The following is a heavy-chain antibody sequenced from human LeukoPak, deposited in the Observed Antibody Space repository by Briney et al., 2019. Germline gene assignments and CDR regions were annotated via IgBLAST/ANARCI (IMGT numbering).Heavy chain of an antibody. CDR2: IIPIFGTA. V-gene: IGHV1-69*05. CDR1: GGTFSSYA. Sequence: SSVKVSCKASGGTFSSYAISWVRQAPGQGLEWMGRIIPIFGTANYAQKFQDRVTITTDESTSTAYMELSSLRSEDTAVYYCAREQDTAMVIDYWGQGTLVTVSS. D-gene: IGHD5-18*01. CDR3: AREQDTAMVIDY. J-gene: IGHJ4*02.